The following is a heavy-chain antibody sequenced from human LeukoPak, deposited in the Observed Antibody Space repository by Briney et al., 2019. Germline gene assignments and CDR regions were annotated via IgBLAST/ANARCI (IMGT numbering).Heavy chain of an antibody. J-gene: IGHJ5*02. V-gene: IGHV4-34*01. CDR1: GGSFSGYY. Sequence: SETLSLTCAVYGGSFSGYYWSWIRQPPGKGLEWIGEINHSGSTNYNPSLKSRVTISVDTSKNQFSLKLSSVSAADTAVYYCARSSGYLFDPWGQGILGTVSS. CDR2: INHSGST. CDR3: ARSSGYLFDP. D-gene: IGHD3-22*01.